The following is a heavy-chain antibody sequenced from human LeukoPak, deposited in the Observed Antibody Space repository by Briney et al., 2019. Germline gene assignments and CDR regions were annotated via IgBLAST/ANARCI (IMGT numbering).Heavy chain of an antibody. Sequence: GGSLRLSCAASGFTFSSYWMSWVRQAPGKGLEWVANIKQDGSEKYYVDSVKGRFTISRHNAKNSLYLQMNSLRAEDTAVYYCARAESSGLWFGELPIDYWGQGTLVTVSS. V-gene: IGHV3-7*03. CDR2: IKQDGSEK. CDR3: ARAESSGLWFGELPIDY. CDR1: GFTFSSYW. D-gene: IGHD3-10*01. J-gene: IGHJ4*02.